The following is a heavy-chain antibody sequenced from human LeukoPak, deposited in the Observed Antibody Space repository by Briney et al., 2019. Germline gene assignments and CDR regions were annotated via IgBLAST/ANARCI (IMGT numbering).Heavy chain of an antibody. CDR1: GFTLSSNY. Sequence: GGSLTLSCAASGFTLSSNYMSWVRQAPGKGLEWVAVIYSGGSTYYADSVTGRFTISRDNSKNTVYLQMNSLTAEDTAVYYCATSTAVVTGYFQHWGQGTLVTVSS. J-gene: IGHJ1*01. V-gene: IGHV3-53*01. CDR2: IYSGGST. CDR3: ATSTAVVTGYFQH. D-gene: IGHD5-18*01.